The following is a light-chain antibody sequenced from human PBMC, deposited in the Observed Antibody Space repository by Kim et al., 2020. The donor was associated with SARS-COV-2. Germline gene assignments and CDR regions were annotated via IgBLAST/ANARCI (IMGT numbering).Light chain of an antibody. Sequence: PGRSINICCTGISRDVGGYNYVSWYQQHTGKAPKLMIYDVRKRPSGASKRFGCSKAGNTASLTISGLQAEDEADYYCSSYTSSLLVFGGGTQLTVL. J-gene: IGLJ2*01. CDR3: SSYTSSLLV. CDR2: DVR. CDR1: SRDVGGYNY. V-gene: IGLV2-14*04.